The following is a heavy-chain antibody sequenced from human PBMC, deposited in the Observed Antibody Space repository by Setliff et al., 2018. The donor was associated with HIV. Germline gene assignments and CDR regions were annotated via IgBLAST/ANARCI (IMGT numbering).Heavy chain of an antibody. D-gene: IGHD3-3*01. V-gene: IGHV1-18*04. J-gene: IGHJ3*02. Sequence: GASVKVSCKASGYTFSGYYLHWVRQAPGQGLEWMGWISAYNGNTNYAQTLQGRVTMTTDTSTSTAYMELRSLRSDDTAVYYCAREYYDFWSGYSDAFHIWGQGTMVTVSS. CDR1: GYTFSGYY. CDR3: AREYYDFWSGYSDAFHI. CDR2: ISAYNGNT.